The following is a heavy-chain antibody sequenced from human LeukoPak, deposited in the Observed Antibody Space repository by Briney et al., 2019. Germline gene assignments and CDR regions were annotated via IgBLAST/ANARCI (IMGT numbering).Heavy chain of an antibody. CDR2: IYYSGST. V-gene: IGHV4-39*01. CDR3: ARQAVAGTFDY. CDR1: GGSISSSSYY. Sequence: PLETLSLTCTVSGGSISSSSYYWGWIRQPPGKGLEWIGSIYYSGSTYYNPSLKSRVTISVDTSKNQFSLKLSSVAAADTAVYYCARQAVAGTFDYWGQGTLVTVSS. D-gene: IGHD6-19*01. J-gene: IGHJ4*02.